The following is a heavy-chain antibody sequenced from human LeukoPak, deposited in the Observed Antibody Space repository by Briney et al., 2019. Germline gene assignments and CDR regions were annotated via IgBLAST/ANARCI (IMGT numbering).Heavy chain of an antibody. V-gene: IGHV3-9*01. CDR3: ANQHMDYFDY. CDR2: ISWNSGHK. CDR1: GFTFDDYA. Sequence: PGRSLRLSCAASGFTFDDYAMHWVRQAPGKGLEWVSGISWNSGHKGYADSVKGRFTISRDNAKNSLFLQMNSLRAEDTAVYYCANQHMDYFDYWGQGTLVTVSS. D-gene: IGHD2-21*01. J-gene: IGHJ4*02.